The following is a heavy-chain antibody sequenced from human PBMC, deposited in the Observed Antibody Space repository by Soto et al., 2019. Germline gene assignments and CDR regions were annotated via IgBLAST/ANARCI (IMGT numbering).Heavy chain of an antibody. Sequence: ASVKVSCKASGYTFTSYAMHWVRQAPGQRLEWMGWINAGNGNTKYSQKFQGRVTITRDTSASTAYMELSSLRSEDTAVYYCARDLPYCSSTSCYDTHNWFDPWGQGTLVTV. CDR1: GYTFTSYA. J-gene: IGHJ5*02. D-gene: IGHD2-2*01. CDR2: INAGNGNT. CDR3: ARDLPYCSSTSCYDTHNWFDP. V-gene: IGHV1-3*01.